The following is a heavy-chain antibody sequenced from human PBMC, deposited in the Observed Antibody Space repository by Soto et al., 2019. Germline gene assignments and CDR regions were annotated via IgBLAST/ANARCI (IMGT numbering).Heavy chain of an antibody. CDR1: GYRFTSYW. Sequence: PGESLKISCRTSGYRFTSYWIAWVRQMPGKGLEWMGIIFPSDSDTRYSPSSQGQVTISADRSTSTVFLQWASLKASDTAVYFCARKDKSGSFNWFDPWGQGTLVTVSA. V-gene: IGHV5-51*01. D-gene: IGHD3-22*01. CDR3: ARKDKSGSFNWFDP. CDR2: IFPSDSDT. J-gene: IGHJ5*02.